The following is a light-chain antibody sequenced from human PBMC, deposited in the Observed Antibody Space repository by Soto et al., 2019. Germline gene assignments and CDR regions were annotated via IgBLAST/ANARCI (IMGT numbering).Light chain of an antibody. J-gene: IGLJ3*02. Sequence: QSVLTQPPSASGTPGQRVTISCSGSSSNIGNNYVYWYQQLAGTAPKLLIYRNNQRPSGVPDRFSGSKSGTSASLAISGLRSEDEADYYCAAWDDSLSGWVFGGGTKLTVL. CDR3: AAWDDSLSGWV. CDR2: RNN. CDR1: SSNIGNNY. V-gene: IGLV1-47*01.